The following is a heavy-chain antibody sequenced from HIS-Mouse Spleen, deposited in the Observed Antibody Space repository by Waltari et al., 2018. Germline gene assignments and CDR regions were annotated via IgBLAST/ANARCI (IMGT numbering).Heavy chain of an antibody. Sequence: QVQLVESGGGVVQHGRSLRLSCAASGLPFSSSAMHWVRQAPGKGLEWVAVISYDGSNKYYADSVKGRFTISRDNSKNTLYLQMNSLRAEDTAVYYCARTLLNIAAPFDPWGQGTLVTVSS. D-gene: IGHD6-6*01. CDR1: GLPFSSSA. J-gene: IGHJ5*02. CDR3: ARTLLNIAAPFDP. V-gene: IGHV3-30*04. CDR2: ISYDGSNK.